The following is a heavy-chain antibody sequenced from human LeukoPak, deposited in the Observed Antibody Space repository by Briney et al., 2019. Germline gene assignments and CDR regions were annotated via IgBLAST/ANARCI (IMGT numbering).Heavy chain of an antibody. Sequence: SETLSLTCAVYGGSITGYYWSWIRQTPGRGLEWVGEIHYTGATSYNPFLKSRATISTDTSKNQFSLRLSSVTAADTAVYYCARGNILTGYCFDFWGQGALVTVSS. V-gene: IGHV4-34*01. CDR3: ARGNILTGYCFDF. J-gene: IGHJ4*02. CDR1: GGSITGYY. D-gene: IGHD3-9*01. CDR2: IHYTGAT.